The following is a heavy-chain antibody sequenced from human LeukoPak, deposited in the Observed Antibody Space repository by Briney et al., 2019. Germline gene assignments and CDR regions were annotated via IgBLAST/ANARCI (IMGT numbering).Heavy chain of an antibody. J-gene: IGHJ3*02. Sequence: GGSLRLSCTASGFTFSSYCMHWVRQAPGKGLEWVALIRYDESEKYHADSVKGRFTISRDNSKNTLYLQMNSLRAEDTAVYYCARTRAYQVMISVVGGAFDIWGQGTMVTVSS. V-gene: IGHV3-30*02. D-gene: IGHD3-22*01. CDR3: ARTRAYQVMISVVGGAFDI. CDR1: GFTFSSYC. CDR2: IRYDESEK.